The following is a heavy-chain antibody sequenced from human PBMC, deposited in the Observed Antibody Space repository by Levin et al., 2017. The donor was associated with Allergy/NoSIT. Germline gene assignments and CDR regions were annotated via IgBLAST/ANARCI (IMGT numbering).Heavy chain of an antibody. Sequence: GGSLRLSCAASGFTFDEYAMHWVRQVPGKGLEWVSGISWNSGSIGYAVSVKGRFTISRDNAKNSLYLQMNSLRAEDTALYYCVRVVGALTWVHDFDFWGQGTLVTVSS. V-gene: IGHV3-9*01. CDR2: ISWNSGSI. CDR3: VRVVGALTWVHDFDF. D-gene: IGHD1-26*01. J-gene: IGHJ4*02. CDR1: GFTFDEYA.